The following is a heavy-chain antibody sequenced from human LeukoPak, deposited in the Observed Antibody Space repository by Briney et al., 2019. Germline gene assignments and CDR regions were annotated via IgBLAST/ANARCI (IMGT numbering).Heavy chain of an antibody. J-gene: IGHJ3*02. V-gene: IGHV4-59*01. CDR2: IYYSGST. CDR1: GGSIXSYY. CDR3: ARVSSLSDYVWGSYRPRGAFDI. D-gene: IGHD3-16*02. Sequence: TXXLTXTXXGGSIXSYYWSWIRQPPGKGLEWMGYIYYSGSTNYNPSLKSRGTISVDTSKKQFSLKLRSVTAADTAVYYCARVSSLSDYVWGSYRPRGAFDIWGQGTMVTVSS.